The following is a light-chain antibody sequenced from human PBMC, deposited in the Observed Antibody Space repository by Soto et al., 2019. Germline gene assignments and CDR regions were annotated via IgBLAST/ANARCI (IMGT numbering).Light chain of an antibody. V-gene: IGLV2-14*01. CDR1: SSDVGVYNY. Sequence: QSALTQPASVSGSPGQSITISCTGTSSDVGVYNYVSWYQQHPGKAPKLMIYEVSNRPSGVSNRFSGSKSGNTAPLTISGLQAEDEADYYGSSYTISSTRVFGGGTQLTVL. J-gene: IGLJ3*02. CDR3: SSYTISSTRV. CDR2: EVS.